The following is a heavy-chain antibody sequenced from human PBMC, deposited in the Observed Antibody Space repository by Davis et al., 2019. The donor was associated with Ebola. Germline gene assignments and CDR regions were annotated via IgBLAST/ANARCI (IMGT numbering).Heavy chain of an antibody. CDR1: GGTFSNYA. CDR2: INTYTGNP. V-gene: IGHV7-4-1*04. J-gene: IGHJ3*01. Sequence: AASVKVSCKASGGTFSNYAISWVRQAPGQGPQWMGRINTYTGNPTYVQGFTGRFVFSLDTSVNMAYLLINSLKTEDAAVYYCATLPDVWGQGTMVTVSS. CDR3: ATLPDV.